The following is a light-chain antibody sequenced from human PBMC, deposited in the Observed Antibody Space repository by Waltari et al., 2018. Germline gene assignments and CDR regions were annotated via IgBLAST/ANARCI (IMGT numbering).Light chain of an antibody. J-gene: IGKJ4*01. CDR1: VLYSSNNKNY. CDR3: QQYYSTPLT. CDR2: WAS. V-gene: IGKV4-1*01. Sequence: VLYSSNNKNYLAWYQQKPGQPPKLLIYWASTRESGVPDRFSGSGSGTDFTLTISSLQAEDVAVYYCQQYYSTPLTFGGGTKVEIK.